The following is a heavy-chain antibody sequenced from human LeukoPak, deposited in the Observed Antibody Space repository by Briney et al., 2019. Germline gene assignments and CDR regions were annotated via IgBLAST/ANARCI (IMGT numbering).Heavy chain of an antibody. V-gene: IGHV3-21*01. CDR3: ARGGTVVNPNIFDY. Sequence: GGSLRLSCAASGFTFSSYSMNWVRQAPGKGLEWVSSISSSSSYIYYADSVKGRFAISRDNAKNSLYLQMNSLRAEDTAVYYCARGGTVVNPNIFDYWGQGTLVTVSS. J-gene: IGHJ4*02. CDR1: GFTFSSYS. D-gene: IGHD4-23*01. CDR2: ISSSSSYI.